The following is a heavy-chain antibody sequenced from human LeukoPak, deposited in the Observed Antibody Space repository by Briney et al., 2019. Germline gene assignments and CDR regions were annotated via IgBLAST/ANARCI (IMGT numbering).Heavy chain of an antibody. CDR2: IIPILGIA. Sequence: SVKVSCKASGGTFSSYTISWVRQAPGQGLEWMGRIIPILGIANYAQKFQGRVTITADKSTSTAYMELSSLRSEDTAVYYCARDPIDYIGGIDYWGQGTLVTVSS. CDR3: ARDPIDYIGGIDY. D-gene: IGHD4-11*01. J-gene: IGHJ4*02. V-gene: IGHV1-69*04. CDR1: GGTFSSYT.